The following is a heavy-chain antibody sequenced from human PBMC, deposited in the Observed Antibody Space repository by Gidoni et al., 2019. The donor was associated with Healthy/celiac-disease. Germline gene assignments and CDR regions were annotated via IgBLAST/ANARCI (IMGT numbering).Heavy chain of an antibody. J-gene: IGHJ6*02. CDR2: ISYDGSNK. CDR3: ARRNFKTVYYGMDV. Sequence: QVQLVESGGGVVQPGRSLRLSCAASGFPFSSYAMHWVRQAPGKGLEWVAVISYDGSNKYYADSVKGRFTISRDNSKNTLYLQMNSLRAEDTAVYYCARRNFKTVYYGMDVWGQGTTVTVSS. V-gene: IGHV3-30-3*01. CDR1: GFPFSSYA.